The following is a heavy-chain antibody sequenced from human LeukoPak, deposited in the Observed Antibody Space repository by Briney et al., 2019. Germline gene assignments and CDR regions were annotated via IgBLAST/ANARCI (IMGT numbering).Heavy chain of an antibody. D-gene: IGHD6-19*01. J-gene: IGHJ4*02. V-gene: IGHV4-59*01. CDR1: GGSISGYY. CDR2: ISYSGST. Sequence: SETLSLTCTVSGGSISGYYWSWIRQPPGKGLEWVGYISYSGSTNYKPSLKSRVTISVDTSKNQFSLKLSSVTAADTAIYYCARDGRAGSLFAYWGQGTLVTVSS. CDR3: ARDGRAGSLFAY.